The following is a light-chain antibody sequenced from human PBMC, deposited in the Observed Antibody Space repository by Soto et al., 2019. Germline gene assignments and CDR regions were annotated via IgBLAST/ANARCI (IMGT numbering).Light chain of an antibody. CDR3: SSYTSSSTLTV. Sequence: QYALTQPASVSGSPGQSITISCTGTSSDVGGYNYVSWYQQHPGKAPKLMIYDVSNRPSGVSNRFSGSKSGNTASLTISGLQAEDEADYYCSSYTSSSTLTVFGGGTKLTVL. J-gene: IGLJ2*01. CDR1: SSDVGGYNY. CDR2: DVS. V-gene: IGLV2-14*01.